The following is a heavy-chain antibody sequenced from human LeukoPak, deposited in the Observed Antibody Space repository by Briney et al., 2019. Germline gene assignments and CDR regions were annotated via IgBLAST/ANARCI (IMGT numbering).Heavy chain of an antibody. CDR1: GGTFSSYA. D-gene: IGHD1-7*01. CDR2: IIPIFGTA. V-gene: IGHV1-69*13. Sequence: GASVKVSCKASGGTFSSYAISWVRQAPGQGLEWMGGIIPIFGTANYAQKFQGRVTITADESTSTAYMELSSLRSEDTAVYYCAREVQLSPRGELYYYYYGMDVWGQGTTVTVSS. CDR3: AREVQLSPRGELYYYYYGMDV. J-gene: IGHJ6*02.